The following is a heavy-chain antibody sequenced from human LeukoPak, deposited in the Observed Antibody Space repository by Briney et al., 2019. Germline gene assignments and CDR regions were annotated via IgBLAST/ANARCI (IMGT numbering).Heavy chain of an antibody. V-gene: IGHV4-59*12. CDR1: GGSISSYY. CDR2: IYYSGST. J-gene: IGHJ5*02. CDR3: AKYSYGYPNWFDP. Sequence: SETLSLTCTVSGGSISSYYWSWIRQPPGKGLEWIGYIYYSGSTNYNPSLKSRVTISVDTSKNQFSLKLSSVTAADTAVYYCAKYSYGYPNWFDPWGQGTLVTVSS. D-gene: IGHD5-18*01.